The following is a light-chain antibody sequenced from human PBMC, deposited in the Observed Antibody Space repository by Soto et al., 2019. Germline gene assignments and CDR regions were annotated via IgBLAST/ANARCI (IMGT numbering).Light chain of an antibody. CDR3: AAWDDGLNGVL. CDR2: SNN. CDR1: RSNIGSNT. Sequence: QSVLTQPPSASGTPGQRVSISCSGSRSNIGSNTVNWYQHLPGTAPRLLIYSNNQRPSGVPDRFSASKSGASASLAIIGLQSEDEADYYCAAWDDGLNGVLFGGGTKLTVL. J-gene: IGLJ3*02. V-gene: IGLV1-44*01.